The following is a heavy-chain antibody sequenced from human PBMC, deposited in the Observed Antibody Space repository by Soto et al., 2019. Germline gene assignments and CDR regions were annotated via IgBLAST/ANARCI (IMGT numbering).Heavy chain of an antibody. CDR2: IYYSGST. D-gene: IGHD3-10*01. Sequence: SETLSLTCTVSGGSISSGGYYWSWIRQHPGKGLEWIGYIYYSGSTYYNPPLKSRVTISVDTSKNQFSLKLSSVTAADTAVYYCARGFTGFRYGMDVWGQGTTVTVSS. V-gene: IGHV4-31*03. CDR3: ARGFTGFRYGMDV. CDR1: GGSISSGGYY. J-gene: IGHJ6*02.